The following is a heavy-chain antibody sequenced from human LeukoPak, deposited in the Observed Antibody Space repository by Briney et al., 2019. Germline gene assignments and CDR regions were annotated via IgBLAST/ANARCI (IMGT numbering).Heavy chain of an antibody. J-gene: IGHJ4*02. D-gene: IGHD6-13*01. CDR1: GGSISSSSYY. Sequence: SETLSLTCTVSGGSISSSSYYWGWIRQPPGKGLEWIGSIYYSGSTYYNPSLKSRVTISVDTSKNQFSLKLSSVTAADTAVYYCARVAGIAAAGFSRFDYWGQGTLVTVSS. V-gene: IGHV4-39*07. CDR3: ARVAGIAAAGFSRFDY. CDR2: IYYSGST.